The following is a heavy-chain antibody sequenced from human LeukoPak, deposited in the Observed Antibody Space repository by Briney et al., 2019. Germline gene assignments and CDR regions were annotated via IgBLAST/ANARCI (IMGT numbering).Heavy chain of an antibody. D-gene: IGHD5-24*01. Sequence: GGSLRLSCAASGFTFDDYAMHWVRQAPGKGLEWVSGISWNSGSIGYADSVKGRFTISRDNAKNSLYLQMNSLRVEDTALYYCTKVDGVLPDAFDIWGQGTMVTVSS. V-gene: IGHV3-9*01. CDR3: TKVDGVLPDAFDI. CDR1: GFTFDDYA. CDR2: ISWNSGSI. J-gene: IGHJ3*02.